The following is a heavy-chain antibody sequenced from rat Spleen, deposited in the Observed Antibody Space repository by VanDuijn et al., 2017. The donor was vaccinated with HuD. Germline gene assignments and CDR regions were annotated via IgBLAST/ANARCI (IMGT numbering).Heavy chain of an antibody. Sequence: EVQLVESGGGLVQPGRSLTLSCAASGFTFSDYYMAWVRQAPKKGLEWVTSISYEGDNTYYGDSVKGRVTVSRDNAKSTLYLQMDSLRSEDTATYYCARMDTGTTTYYFDYWGQGVMVTVSS. CDR2: ISYEGDNT. CDR3: ARMDTGTTTYYFDY. CDR1: GFTFSDYY. J-gene: IGHJ2*01. V-gene: IGHV5-22*01. D-gene: IGHD1-10*01.